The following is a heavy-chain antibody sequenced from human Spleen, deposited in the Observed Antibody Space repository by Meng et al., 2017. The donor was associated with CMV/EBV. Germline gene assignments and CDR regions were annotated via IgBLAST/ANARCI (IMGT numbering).Heavy chain of an antibody. D-gene: IGHD3-3*01. CDR3: ARILFDNFWSGFHPWDD. J-gene: IGHJ4*02. Sequence: GGSLRLSCAASGFIFRSYWMTWVRQVPGKGLEWVANIKYDGVEKHYVDSVRGRFTISRDNAKNSLYLQMNSLRADDTAIYYCARILFDNFWSGFHPWDDWGQGTLVTVSS. CDR2: IKYDGVEK. CDR1: GFIFRSYW. V-gene: IGHV3-7*01.